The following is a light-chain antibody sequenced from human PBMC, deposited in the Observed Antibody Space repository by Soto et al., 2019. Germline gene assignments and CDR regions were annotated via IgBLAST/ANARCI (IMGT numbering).Light chain of an antibody. CDR2: DVT. V-gene: IGLV2-14*03. CDR3: SSYTSITTLVV. CDR1: SSDVGGYNY. Sequence: QSVLTQPASVSGSPGQSITISCTGTSSDVGGYNYVSWYQQHPGKAPQLMIYDVTNRPSGVSYRFSGSKSGNTASLTISGLQAEDEADYYCSSYTSITTLVVFGTGTKVTVL. J-gene: IGLJ1*01.